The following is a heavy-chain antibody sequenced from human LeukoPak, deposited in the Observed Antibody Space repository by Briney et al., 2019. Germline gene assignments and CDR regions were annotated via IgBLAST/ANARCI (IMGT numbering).Heavy chain of an antibody. CDR1: GFTYRDAW. Sequence: GGSLRLSCAASGFTYRDAWMTWVRQAPGKGLEWVGRIRSKTDGGTTDYAVSVQGRFTISRDDSKNTLYLQMSSLKTEDTAVYYCAKHIYGVVSIQQWGQGTLVTVSS. CDR2: IRSKTDGGTT. J-gene: IGHJ1*01. V-gene: IGHV3-15*01. D-gene: IGHD3-3*01. CDR3: AKHIYGVVSIQQ.